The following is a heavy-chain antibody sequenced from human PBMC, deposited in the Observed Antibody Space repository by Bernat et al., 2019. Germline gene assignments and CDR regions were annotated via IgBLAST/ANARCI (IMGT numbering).Heavy chain of an antibody. CDR2: IWYDGSNK. CDR1: GFTFSSYG. V-gene: IGHV3-33*01. CDR3: ARGKYYYDSSGYYPFDY. D-gene: IGHD3-22*01. J-gene: IGHJ4*02. Sequence: QVQLVESGGGVVQPGRSLRLSCAASGFTFSSYGMHWVRQAPGKGLEGVAVIWYDGSNKYYADSVKGRFTISRDNSKNTLYLQMNSLRAEDTAVYYCARGKYYYDSSGYYPFDYWGQGTLVTVSS.